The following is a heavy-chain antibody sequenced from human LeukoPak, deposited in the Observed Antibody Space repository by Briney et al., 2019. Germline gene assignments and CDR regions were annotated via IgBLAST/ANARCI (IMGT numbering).Heavy chain of an antibody. CDR2: IYYSGST. V-gene: IGHV4-59*03. Sequence: SETLSLTCTVSGGSISSYYWSWIRQPPGKGLEWIGYIYYSGSTNYNPSLKSRVTISVDTSKNQFSLKLSSVTAADTAVYYCAARVEDTAIASYYYGMDVWGQRTTVTVSS. J-gene: IGHJ6*02. D-gene: IGHD5-18*01. CDR3: AARVEDTAIASYYYGMDV. CDR1: GGSISSYY.